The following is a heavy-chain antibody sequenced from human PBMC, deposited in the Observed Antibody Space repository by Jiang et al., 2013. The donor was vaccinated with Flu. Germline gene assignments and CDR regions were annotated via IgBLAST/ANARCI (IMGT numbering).Heavy chain of an antibody. Sequence: WDDDKRYSPSLKSRLTITKDTSKNQVVLTMTNMDPVDTATYYCARAQERELLHCLFDYWGQGTLVTVSS. CDR2: WDDDK. CDR3: ARAQERELLHCLFDY. D-gene: IGHD1-26*01. J-gene: IGHJ4*02. V-gene: IGHV2-5*02.